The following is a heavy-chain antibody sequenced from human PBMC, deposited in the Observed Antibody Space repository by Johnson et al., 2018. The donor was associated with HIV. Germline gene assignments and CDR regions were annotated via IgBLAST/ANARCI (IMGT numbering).Heavy chain of an antibody. CDR3: ARSRVAAALGVNDAFDI. CDR1: GFTFGDYA. D-gene: IGHD6-13*01. CDR2: IKSKTDGGTP. Sequence: VQLVESGGGVVRPGGSLRLSCAASGFTFGDYAMSWVRQAPGKGLEWVGRIKSKTDGGTPDYADSVKGRFTISRDNSKNTLYLQMNSLRAEDTAVYYCARSRVAAALGVNDAFDIWGQGTMVTVSS. V-gene: IGHV3-20*04. J-gene: IGHJ3*02.